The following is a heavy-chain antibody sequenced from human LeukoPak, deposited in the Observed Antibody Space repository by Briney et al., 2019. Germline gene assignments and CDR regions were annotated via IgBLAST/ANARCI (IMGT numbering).Heavy chain of an antibody. CDR1: EFTFSSYA. D-gene: IGHD5-18*01. J-gene: IGHJ3*02. CDR3: TKGWIQLWNDAFDI. CDR2: ISDGGGST. Sequence: GGSLRLSCAASEFTFSSYAMSWVRQAPGKGLEWVSVISDGGGSTYYANSVKGRFTISRDNSKNMLYLQMNSLRAEDTAVYYCTKGWIQLWNDAFDIWGQGTLVTVSS. V-gene: IGHV3-23*01.